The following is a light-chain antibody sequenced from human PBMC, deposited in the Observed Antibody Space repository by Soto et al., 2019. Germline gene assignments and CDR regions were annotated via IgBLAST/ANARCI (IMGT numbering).Light chain of an antibody. Sequence: DIGMTQSPDSLAVSLGERATINCKSSQSVLYSSNNKNSVAWYQQKPGQPPQFLIYWASTRESGVPDRFSGSESGRDFPLTISSLQAEDVAGYSCQQYYTTRWTFGQGTKVEL. V-gene: IGKV4-1*01. CDR3: QQYYTTRWT. CDR1: QSVLYSSNNKNS. J-gene: IGKJ1*01. CDR2: WAS.